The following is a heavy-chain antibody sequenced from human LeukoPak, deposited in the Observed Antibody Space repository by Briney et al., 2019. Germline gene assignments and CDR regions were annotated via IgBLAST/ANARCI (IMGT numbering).Heavy chain of an antibody. J-gene: IGHJ4*02. D-gene: IGHD6-19*01. CDR2: IYYSGST. V-gene: IGHV4-59*13. Sequence: ETLSLTCTVPGGSISSSYWSWFGNPPGKGLGWFGYIYYSGSTNYNPSLKSRVTISVDTSKNQFSLKLSSVTAADTAVYYCARDLGGWSPIDYWGQGTLVTVSS. CDR3: ARDLGGWSPIDY. CDR1: GGSISSSY.